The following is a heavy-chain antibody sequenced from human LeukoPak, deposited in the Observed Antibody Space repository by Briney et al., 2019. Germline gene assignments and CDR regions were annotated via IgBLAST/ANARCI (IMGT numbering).Heavy chain of an antibody. CDR2: IFSGGST. V-gene: IGHV3-53*01. D-gene: IGHD5-24*01. CDR3: ARGVEGKRSYFDY. Sequence: SGGSLRLSCAASGFTVISNCMTWVRQAPGKGLEWVSVIFSGGSTFYADSVKGRFTFSRDNSKNTVYLQMNNLRVEDTAVYYCARGVEGKRSYFDYWGQGTLVTVSS. J-gene: IGHJ4*02. CDR1: GFTVISNC.